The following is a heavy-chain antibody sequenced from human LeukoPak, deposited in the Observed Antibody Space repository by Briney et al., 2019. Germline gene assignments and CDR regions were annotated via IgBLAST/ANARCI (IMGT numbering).Heavy chain of an antibody. CDR1: GLXFSSYA. D-gene: IGHD3-22*01. CDR2: ISGNGGST. J-gene: IGHJ1*01. Sequence: PGGSLRLSCAASGLXFSSYAINWVRQAPGKGLEWVSVISGNGGSTYYADSVRGRFTISRDNSKSTLYLQMNSLRAEDTALYYCTGSYYYEYFQHWGQGTLVTVSS. V-gene: IGHV3-23*01. CDR3: TGSYYYEYFQH.